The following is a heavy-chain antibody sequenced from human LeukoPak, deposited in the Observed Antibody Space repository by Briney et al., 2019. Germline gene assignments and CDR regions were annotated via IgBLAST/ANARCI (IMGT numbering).Heavy chain of an antibody. V-gene: IGHV4-38-2*02. CDR3: ARHVSTDSSGYYSFDY. CDR1: GYSISSGYY. J-gene: IGHJ4*02. D-gene: IGHD3-22*01. Sequence: SETLSLTCTVSGYSISSGYYWSWIRQPPGKGLEWIGEINHSGSTNYNPSLKSRVTISVDTSKNQFSLKLSSVTAADTAVYYCARHVSTDSSGYYSFDYWGQGTLVTVSS. CDR2: INHSGST.